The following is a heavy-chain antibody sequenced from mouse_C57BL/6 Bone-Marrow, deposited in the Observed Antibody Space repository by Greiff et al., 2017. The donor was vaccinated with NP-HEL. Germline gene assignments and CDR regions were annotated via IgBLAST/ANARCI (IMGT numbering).Heavy chain of an antibody. CDR3: ARKGLTGYGVYWYFDV. D-gene: IGHD4-1*01. V-gene: IGHV2-2*01. CDR2: IWSGGST. Sequence: VQLQESGPGLVQPSQSLSITCTVSGFSLTSYGVHWVRQSPGKGLEWLGVIWSGGSTDYNAAFISRLSISKDNSKSQVFFKMNRLQADDTAIYYCARKGLTGYGVYWYFDVWGTGTTVTVSS. J-gene: IGHJ1*03. CDR1: GFSLTSYG.